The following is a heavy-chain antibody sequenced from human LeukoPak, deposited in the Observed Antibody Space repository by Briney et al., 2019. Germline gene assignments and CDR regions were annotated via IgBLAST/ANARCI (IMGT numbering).Heavy chain of an antibody. Sequence: GASVKVSCKASGYTFTSYDINWVRQATGQGLEWMGWMNPNSGNTGYAQKFQGRVTMARNTSISTAYMELSSLRSEDTAVYYCARRYSYGFPSDYWGQGTLVTVSS. D-gene: IGHD5-18*01. CDR2: MNPNSGNT. CDR1: GYTFTSYD. CDR3: ARRYSYGFPSDY. V-gene: IGHV1-8*01. J-gene: IGHJ4*02.